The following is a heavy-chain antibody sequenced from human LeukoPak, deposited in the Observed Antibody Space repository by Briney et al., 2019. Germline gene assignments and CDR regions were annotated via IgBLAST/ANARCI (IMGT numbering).Heavy chain of an antibody. Sequence: GASVKVSCKASGYTFTSYDINWVRQATGRGLEWMGWMNPNSGNTGYAQKFQGRVTMTRNTSISTAYMELSSLRSEDTAVYYCARSPRSSSFVYYYGMDVWGQGTTVTVSS. CDR3: ARSPRSSSFVYYYGMDV. D-gene: IGHD6-13*01. CDR2: MNPNSGNT. V-gene: IGHV1-8*01. CDR1: GYTFTSYD. J-gene: IGHJ6*02.